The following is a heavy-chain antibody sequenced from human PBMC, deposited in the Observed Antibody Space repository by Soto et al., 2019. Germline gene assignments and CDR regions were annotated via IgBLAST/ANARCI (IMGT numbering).Heavy chain of an antibody. V-gene: IGHV4-34*01. CDR2: INHSGST. J-gene: IGHJ4*02. CDR1: GGSFTDYY. CDR3: AREPFSGSSYLAY. Sequence: QVQLQQWGAGLLKPSEALSLTCAVYGGSFTDYYWSWIRQPPGKGLEWIGEINHSGSTNYHPSLRGRVSISVDTSKHQFSLKLTSVTAADTATYYCAREPFSGSSYLAYWGQGNLVTVSS. D-gene: IGHD1-26*01.